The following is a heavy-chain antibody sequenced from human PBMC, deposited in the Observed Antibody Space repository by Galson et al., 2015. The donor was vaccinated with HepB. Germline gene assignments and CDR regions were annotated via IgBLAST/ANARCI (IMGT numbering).Heavy chain of an antibody. CDR2: ISSSSSYT. D-gene: IGHD3-10*01. CDR1: GFTFSDYY. CDR3: ARGSMVRGVIIDYFDY. Sequence: SLRLSCAASGFTFSDYYMSWIRQAPGKGLEWVSYISSSSSYTNYADSVKGRFTISRDNAKNSLYLQMNSLRAEDTAVYYCARGSMVRGVIIDYFDYWGQGTLVTVSS. V-gene: IGHV3-11*06. J-gene: IGHJ4*02.